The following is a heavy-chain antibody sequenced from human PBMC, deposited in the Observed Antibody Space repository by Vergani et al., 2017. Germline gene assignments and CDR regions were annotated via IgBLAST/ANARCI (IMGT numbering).Heavy chain of an antibody. D-gene: IGHD4-17*01. CDR1: GFTFSNND. CDR2: TRYDGSNK. CDR3: AKRGDYGDYLGY. Sequence: QVQLVESGGGVVQPGGSLRLSCAASGFTFSNNDMQWVRQAPGKGLEWVALTRYDGSNKSYADSVKGRFTISRDNSKKMLYLQMNSLRTEDTAVYYCAKRGDYGDYLGYWGQGTLVIVPS. J-gene: IGHJ4*02. V-gene: IGHV3-30*02.